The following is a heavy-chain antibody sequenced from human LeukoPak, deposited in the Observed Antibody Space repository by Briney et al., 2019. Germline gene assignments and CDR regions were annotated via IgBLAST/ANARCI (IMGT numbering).Heavy chain of an antibody. CDR3: ARDSGVLNIVVVALFKY. Sequence: SVKVSCKASGGTFSSYAISWVRQAPGQGLEWMGGIIPIFGTANYAQKFQGRVTITADESTSTAYMELSSLRAEDTAVYYCARDSGVLNIVVVALFKYWGQGTLVTVSA. CDR2: IIPIFGTA. V-gene: IGHV1-69*13. CDR1: GGTFSSYA. D-gene: IGHD2-2*01. J-gene: IGHJ4*02.